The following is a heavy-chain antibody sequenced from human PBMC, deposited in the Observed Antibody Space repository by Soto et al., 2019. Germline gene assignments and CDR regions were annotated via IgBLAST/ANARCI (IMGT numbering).Heavy chain of an antibody. J-gene: IGHJ4*02. CDR2: FSSSDNII. Sequence: PWRSLRLSFAASGFIFIDYYMSWIPHAPGKGVEWTSYFSSSDNIIYYADSVKGRFTLSRDNAKNSLYLQMNSLRAEDTAVYYCARDRGYYDSSGYFDYWGQGTLVTVSS. CDR1: GFIFIDYY. V-gene: IGHV3-11*04. D-gene: IGHD3-22*01. CDR3: ARDRGYYDSSGYFDY.